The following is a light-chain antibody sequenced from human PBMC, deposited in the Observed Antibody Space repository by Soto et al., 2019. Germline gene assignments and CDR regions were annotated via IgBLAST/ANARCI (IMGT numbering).Light chain of an antibody. J-gene: IGKJ5*01. V-gene: IGKV3-15*01. CDR3: QQYINWPPIT. CDR2: GAS. Sequence: EIVLTQSPGTLSLSPGERATLSCRASQSIAGSLLAWYQQKPGQAPRVLIYGASTRATGIPARFSGSGSGTEFTLTISSLQSEDFAVYYCQQYINWPPITFCQGTRLEIK. CDR1: QSIAGS.